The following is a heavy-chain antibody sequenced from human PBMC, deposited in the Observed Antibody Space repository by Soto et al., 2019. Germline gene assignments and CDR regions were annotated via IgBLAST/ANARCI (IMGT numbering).Heavy chain of an antibody. CDR1: GGSISSGGYS. Sequence: TLSLTCAVSGGSISSGGYSWSWIRQPPGKGLEWIGYIYHSGSTYYNPSLKSRVTISVDRSKNQFSLKLSSVTAADTAVYYCARDYGGNSGYFDYWGQGTLVTVS. V-gene: IGHV4-30-2*01. CDR2: IYHSGST. CDR3: ARDYGGNSGYFDY. J-gene: IGHJ4*02. D-gene: IGHD4-17*01.